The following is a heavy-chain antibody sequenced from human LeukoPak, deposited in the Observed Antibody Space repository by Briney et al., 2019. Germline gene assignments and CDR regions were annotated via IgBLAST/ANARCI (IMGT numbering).Heavy chain of an antibody. CDR3: ARAAGYGNSWSQDY. D-gene: IGHD5-18*01. V-gene: IGHV3-7*01. Sequence: PGGSLRLSCAASGLTFSSSWMSWVRQAPGKGLEWVANIKPDGSEKFYMDSVKGRFTISRDNAKNSLYLKMTSLRAEDTAVYYCARAAGYGNSWSQDYWGQGTLVTVSS. CDR1: GLTFSSSW. CDR2: IKPDGSEK. J-gene: IGHJ4*02.